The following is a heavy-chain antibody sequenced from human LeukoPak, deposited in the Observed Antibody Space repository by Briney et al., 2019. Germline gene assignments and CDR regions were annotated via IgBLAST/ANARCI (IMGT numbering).Heavy chain of an antibody. V-gene: IGHV3-15*01. CDR1: GFTFSNAW. CDR3: TTDRGWYYFDY. CDR2: IKSKTDGGTT. D-gene: IGHD6-19*01. Sequence: PGGSLRLSCAASGFTFSNAWMSWVRRAPGKGLEWVGRIKSKTDGGTTDYAAPVKGRFTISRDDSKNTLYLQMNSLKTEDAAVYYCTTDRGWYYFDYWGQGTLVTVSS. J-gene: IGHJ4*02.